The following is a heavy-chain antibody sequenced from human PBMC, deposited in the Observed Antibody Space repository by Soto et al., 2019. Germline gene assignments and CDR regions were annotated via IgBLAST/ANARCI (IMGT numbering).Heavy chain of an antibody. V-gene: IGHV3-23*01. CDR2: ISGSGGST. J-gene: IGHJ6*02. CDR3: AKDSVTVTSPGNYYYGMDV. Sequence: WVSAISGSGGSTYYADSVKGRFTISRDNSKNTLYLQMNSLRAEDTAVYYCAKDSVTVTSPGNYYYGMDVWGQGTTVTVSS. D-gene: IGHD4-17*01.